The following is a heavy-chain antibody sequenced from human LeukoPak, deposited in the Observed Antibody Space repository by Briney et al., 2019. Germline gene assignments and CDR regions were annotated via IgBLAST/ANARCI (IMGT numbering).Heavy chain of an antibody. CDR2: INGSGSST. Sequence: ASQKVSCKASGYTLTRYYMHSVRQAPGQGLERMGIINGSGSSTSYGQKFQGRVKMTRNMSTSTVYMELSSLRSEDTAVYYCARDCRSSGDSHNWFDPWGQGTLVTVSS. CDR1: GYTLTRYY. CDR3: ARDCRSSGDSHNWFDP. J-gene: IGHJ5*02. D-gene: IGHD2-15*01. V-gene: IGHV1-46*01.